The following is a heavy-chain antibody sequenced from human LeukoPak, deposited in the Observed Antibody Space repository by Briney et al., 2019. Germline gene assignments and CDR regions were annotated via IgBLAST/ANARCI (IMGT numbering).Heavy chain of an antibody. D-gene: IGHD3-10*01. CDR2: IHYTGST. V-gene: IGHV4-59*12. CDR1: GGSISSYY. J-gene: IGHJ4*02. Sequence: SETLSLTCTVSGGSISSYYWSWIRQSPGKGLECIGYIHYTGSTNYNPSLKSRVTISVETSKNQFSLKLSSVTAADTAVYYCARRTCLMDRRGSGSYYRCRFDYWGQGTLVTVSS. CDR3: ARRTCLMDRRGSGSYYRCRFDY.